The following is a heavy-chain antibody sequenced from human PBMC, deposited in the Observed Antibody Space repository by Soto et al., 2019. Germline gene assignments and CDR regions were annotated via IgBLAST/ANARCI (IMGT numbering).Heavy chain of an antibody. D-gene: IGHD1-1*01. V-gene: IGHV3-11*01. J-gene: IGHJ4*02. CDR1: GFTFSDYS. CDR3: ARDLAPDDTLDGRDY. Sequence: QVPLVESGGGLVKPGGSPRLSCAASGFTFSDYSMSWIRQAPGKGLEWVSYISSSGSTIYYADPVKGRFTISRDNAKNSLYLQMNSLRAEDTAVYYCARDLAPDDTLDGRDYWGQGTLVTVSS. CDR2: ISSSGSTI.